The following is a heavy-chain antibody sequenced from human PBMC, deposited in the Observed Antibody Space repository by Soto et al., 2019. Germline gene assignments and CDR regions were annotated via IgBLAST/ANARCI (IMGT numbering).Heavy chain of an antibody. D-gene: IGHD3-10*01. V-gene: IGHV3-30*18. Sequence: QVQLVESGGGVVQPGRSLRLSCAASGFTFSSYGMHWVRQAPGKGLEWVALISSDGSNKYYADSVKGRFTISRDNSKKTLYLQMNNLRAEDTAVYYCAKVRADYYYGSGPFDYWGQGTLVTVSS. CDR1: GFTFSSYG. CDR3: AKVRADYYYGSGPFDY. CDR2: ISSDGSNK. J-gene: IGHJ4*02.